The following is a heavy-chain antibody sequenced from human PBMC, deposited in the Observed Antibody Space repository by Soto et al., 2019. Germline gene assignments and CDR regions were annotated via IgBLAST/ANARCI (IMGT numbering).Heavy chain of an antibody. CDR2: ISGSGNTI. CDR1: GFTFSDYY. V-gene: IGHV3-11*01. Sequence: QVQLVESGGGLVKPGGSLRVSCAASGFTFSDYYMSWIRQAPGKGLEWVSYISGSGNTIYYADSVKGRFTISRDNAKNPLFLQMNSLRAEDTAVYYCARRNSYNYIWGSYRQTPLDHWGQGTLVTVSS. CDR3: ARRNSYNYIWGSYRQTPLDH. J-gene: IGHJ4*02. D-gene: IGHD3-16*02.